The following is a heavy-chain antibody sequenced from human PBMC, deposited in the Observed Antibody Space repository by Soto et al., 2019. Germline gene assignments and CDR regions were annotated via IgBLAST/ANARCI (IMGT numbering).Heavy chain of an antibody. Sequence: PSETLSLTCTVSGGSVSSGSYYWSWIRQPPGKGLEWIGYIYYSGNTNYNPSLKSRVTISVDTSKNQFSLKLSSVTAADTAVYYCARVQGMGATERWFDPWGQGTLVTVSS. CDR2: IYYSGNT. J-gene: IGHJ5*02. CDR3: ARVQGMGATERWFDP. V-gene: IGHV4-61*01. D-gene: IGHD1-26*01. CDR1: GGSVSSGSYY.